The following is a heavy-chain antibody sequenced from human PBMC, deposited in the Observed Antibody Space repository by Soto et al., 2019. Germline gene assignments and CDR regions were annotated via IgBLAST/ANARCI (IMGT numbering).Heavy chain of an antibody. CDR3: AREGPPIRAHNPPEYFQH. V-gene: IGHV4-39*02. CDR1: GDSISTRSNY. CDR2: IYYTGGT. J-gene: IGHJ1*01. Sequence: SETLSLTCTVSGDSISTRSNYWAWIRQPPGKGLEWIGSIYYTGGTYYNPSLKSRVTLFLDTSKNQFSLNLNSVTAADTAVYYCAREGPPIRAHNPPEYFQHWGQGTPVTVSS.